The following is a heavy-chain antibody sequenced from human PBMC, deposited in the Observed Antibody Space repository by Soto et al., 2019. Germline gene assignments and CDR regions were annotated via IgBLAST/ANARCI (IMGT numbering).Heavy chain of an antibody. J-gene: IGHJ5*02. CDR2: IYWDDEK. CDR3: AHSNYWFDP. Sequence: QITLKESGPMLVKPTQTLTLTCTFSGFSLSTLGVGVGWIRQPPGKAPEWLALIYWDDEKRYSPSVKSRLTITKDTSKNQVVLTMTKMDPVDTATYYCAHSNYWFDPWGQGTLVTVSS. CDR1: GFSLSTLGVG. V-gene: IGHV2-5*02.